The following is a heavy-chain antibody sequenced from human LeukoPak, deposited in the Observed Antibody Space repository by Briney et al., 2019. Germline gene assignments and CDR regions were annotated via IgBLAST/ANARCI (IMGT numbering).Heavy chain of an antibody. V-gene: IGHV4-4*07. CDR3: ARGGGSSIAAAEGWLDP. CDR2: IYTSGST. Sequence: SETLSLTCTVSGGSISSYYWSWIRQPAGKGLEWIGRIYTSGSTNYNPSLKSRVTISVDKSKNQFSLKLSSVTAADTAVYYCARGGGSSIAAAEGWLDPWGQGTLVTVSS. D-gene: IGHD6-13*01. J-gene: IGHJ5*02. CDR1: GGSISSYY.